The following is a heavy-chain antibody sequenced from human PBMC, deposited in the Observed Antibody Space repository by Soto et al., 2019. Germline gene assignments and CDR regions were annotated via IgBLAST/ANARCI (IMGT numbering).Heavy chain of an antibody. J-gene: IGHJ4*02. D-gene: IGHD3-10*01. CDR1: GFTFSSYW. CDR2: IDEYGSTI. Sequence: PGGSLRLSCAASGFTFSSYWMHWVRQVPGKGLLWVSRIDEYGSTINYADSVKGRFTISRDNARNTLYLETNSLRAEGTALYYCTRDIGGKGAYWGPGTLVTVSS. CDR3: TRDIGGKGAY. V-gene: IGHV3-74*01.